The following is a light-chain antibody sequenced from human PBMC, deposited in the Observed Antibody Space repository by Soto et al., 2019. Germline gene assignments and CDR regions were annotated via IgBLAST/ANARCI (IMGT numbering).Light chain of an antibody. CDR2: KAS. V-gene: IGKV1-5*03. Sequence: DIQMTQSPSTLSASVGDRVTITCRASQDVNTWVAWYQQKPGKAPQLLIYKASSLESGVPSRFSGSGSGTEFTLTISSLQPDDFATYYCQHYKNISPWTFGQGTKVDIK. CDR1: QDVNTW. J-gene: IGKJ1*01. CDR3: QHYKNISPWT.